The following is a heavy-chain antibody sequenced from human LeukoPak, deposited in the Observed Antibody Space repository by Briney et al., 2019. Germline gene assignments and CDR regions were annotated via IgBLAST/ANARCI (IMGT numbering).Heavy chain of an antibody. CDR1: GFTFTDNY. CDR3: ARDSRDMITFGGVAFDI. CDR2: ISSGSSYT. J-gene: IGHJ3*02. Sequence: GSLRLSCAASGFTFTDNYMSWIRQAPGKGLEWVSYISSGSSYTDHADSVKGRFTISRDNAKNSLYLQMNSLRAEDTAVYYCARDSRDMITFGGVAFDIWGQGTMVTVSS. V-gene: IGHV3-11*06. D-gene: IGHD3-16*01.